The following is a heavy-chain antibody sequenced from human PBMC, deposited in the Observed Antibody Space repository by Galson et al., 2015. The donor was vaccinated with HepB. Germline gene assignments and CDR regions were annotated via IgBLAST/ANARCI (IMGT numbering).Heavy chain of an antibody. V-gene: IGHV1-69*13. CDR3: ARIGASSWLHFDY. CDR1: GGTFSNYA. D-gene: IGHD6-13*01. CDR2: ITPIFNRA. J-gene: IGHJ4*02. Sequence: SVKVSCKASGGTFSNYAISWVRQAPGQGLEWMEGITPIFNRANYAQKFQGRVTITADESTSTAYMELSSLRSADTAVYYCARIGASSWLHFDYWGQGTLVTVSS.